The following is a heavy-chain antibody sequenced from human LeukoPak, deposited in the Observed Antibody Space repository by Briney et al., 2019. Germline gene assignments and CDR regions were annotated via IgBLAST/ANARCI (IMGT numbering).Heavy chain of an antibody. D-gene: IGHD6-13*01. CDR3: ARRLQQLASDY. CDR1: GGSFSGYY. CDR2: INHSGST. V-gene: IGHV4-34*01. J-gene: IGHJ4*02. Sequence: SSETLSLTCAVYGGSFSGYYWTWIRQPPGKGLEWIGEINHSGSTNYNPSLKSRVTISGDTSKNQFSLKLSSVTAADTAVYYCARRLQQLASDYWGQGTLVTVSS.